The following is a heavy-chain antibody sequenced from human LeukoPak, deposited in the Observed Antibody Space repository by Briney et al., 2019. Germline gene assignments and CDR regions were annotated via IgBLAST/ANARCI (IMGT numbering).Heavy chain of an antibody. CDR1: GFTFSTYW. CDR2: IKQDGSEK. J-gene: IGHJ4*02. D-gene: IGHD2-15*01. CDR3: ARGSGGGGSCCRFDY. Sequence: PGGSLRLSCAASGFTFSTYWMSWVRQAPGKGLEWVANIKQDGSEKYYVDSVKGRSTISRDNAKNSLYLQMNSLRAEDTAVYYCARGSGGGGSCCRFDYWGQGTLVTVSS. V-gene: IGHV3-7*01.